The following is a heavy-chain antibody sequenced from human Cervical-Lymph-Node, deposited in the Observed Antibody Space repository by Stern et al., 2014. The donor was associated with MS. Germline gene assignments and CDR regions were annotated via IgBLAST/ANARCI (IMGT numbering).Heavy chain of an antibody. D-gene: IGHD6-19*01. CDR1: GYTFNGYS. V-gene: IGHV1-2*04. Sequence: QLVQSWAEVKKPGASVKVSWKASGYTFNGYSMHWVRQAPGQGLEWMGRINPNSGGTNYAQKFQGWVAMTRDTSISTANRELSRLRSDDTSVYYCAREAAMAVAGTGVDYWGQGTLVTVSS. CDR3: AREAAMAVAGTGVDY. CDR2: INPNSGGT. J-gene: IGHJ4*02.